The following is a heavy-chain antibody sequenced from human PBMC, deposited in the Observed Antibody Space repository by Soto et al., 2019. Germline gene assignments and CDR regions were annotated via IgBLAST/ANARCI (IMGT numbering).Heavy chain of an antibody. J-gene: IGHJ5*02. V-gene: IGHV1-8*01. Sequence: ASVKVSCQASGYTFTSYDINWVRQATGQGLEWMGWMNPNSGNTGYAQKFQGRVTMTRNTSISTAYMELSSLRSEDTAVYYCATNLNWFNWFDPWGQGTLVTVSS. CDR1: GYTFTSYD. D-gene: IGHD1-20*01. CDR3: ATNLNWFNWFDP. CDR2: MNPNSGNT.